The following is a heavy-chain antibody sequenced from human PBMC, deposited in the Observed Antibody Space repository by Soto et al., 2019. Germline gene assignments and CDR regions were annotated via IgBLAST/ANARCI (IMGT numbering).Heavy chain of an antibody. J-gene: IGHJ3*02. D-gene: IGHD5-18*01. CDR1: GFTFSSYA. CDR2: ISGSGGST. V-gene: IGHV3-23*01. CDR3: AKDRGDDSYIEGAFDI. Sequence: GGSLRLSCAASGFTFSSYAMSWVRQAPGKGLEWVSAISGSGGSTYYADSVKGRFTISRDNSKNTLYLQMNSLRAEDTAVYYCAKDRGDDSYIEGAFDIWGQGTMVTVSS.